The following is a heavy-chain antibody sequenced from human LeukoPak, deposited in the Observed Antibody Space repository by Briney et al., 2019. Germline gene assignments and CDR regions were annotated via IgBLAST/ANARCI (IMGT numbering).Heavy chain of an antibody. CDR2: ISGSGGST. V-gene: IGHV3-23*01. J-gene: IGHJ6*02. D-gene: IGHD3-22*01. CDR3: ARASLEDSSGYYFDYYYGMDV. Sequence: GGSLRLSCAASGFTFSSYAMSWVRQAPGKGLEWVSAISGSGGSTYYADSVKGRFTISRDNSKNTLYLQMNSLRAEDTAVYYCARASLEDSSGYYFDYYYGMDVWGQGTTVTVSS. CDR1: GFTFSSYA.